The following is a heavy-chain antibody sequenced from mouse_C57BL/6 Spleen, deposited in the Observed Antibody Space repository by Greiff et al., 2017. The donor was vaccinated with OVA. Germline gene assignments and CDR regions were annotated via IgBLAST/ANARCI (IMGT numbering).Heavy chain of an antibody. CDR3: ARRGDYDYDGYLDY. CDR1: GYTFTSYW. J-gene: IGHJ2*01. CDR2: IYPGSGST. Sequence: VHLVESGAELVKPGASVKMSCKASGYTFTSYWITWVKQRPGQGLEWIGDIYPGSGSTNYNEKFKSKATLTVDTSSSTAYMQLSSLTSEDSAVYYCARRGDYDYDGYLDYWGQGTTLTVSS. D-gene: IGHD2-4*01. V-gene: IGHV1-55*01.